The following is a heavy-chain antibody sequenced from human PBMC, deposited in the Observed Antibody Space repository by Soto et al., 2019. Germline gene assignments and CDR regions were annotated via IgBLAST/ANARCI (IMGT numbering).Heavy chain of an antibody. CDR2: ISAYNGNT. Sequence: QVQLVQSGAEVKKPGASVKVSCKASGYTFTSYGISWVRQAPGQGLEWMGWISAYNGNTNYAQKLQGRVTMTTDTSTSTADMELRSLRSDDTAVYYWARDPGLFGAPPDYYYGMDVWGQGTTVTVSS. CDR3: ARDPGLFGAPPDYYYGMDV. D-gene: IGHD3-10*01. CDR1: GYTFTSYG. J-gene: IGHJ6*02. V-gene: IGHV1-18*01.